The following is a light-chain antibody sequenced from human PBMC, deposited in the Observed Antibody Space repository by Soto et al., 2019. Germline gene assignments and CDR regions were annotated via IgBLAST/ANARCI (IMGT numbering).Light chain of an antibody. Sequence: DIQMTQSPSSLSASVGDRVTITCQASQDIRKSLNWYQQKPGKATKLLIYDASKSDSGVSSRFSGSGTDTDFTFTITNLQPEDIVTYYCQQYDNLAYTFGQGTKLEIK. CDR3: QQYDNLAYT. V-gene: IGKV1-33*01. CDR1: QDIRKS. J-gene: IGKJ2*01. CDR2: DAS.